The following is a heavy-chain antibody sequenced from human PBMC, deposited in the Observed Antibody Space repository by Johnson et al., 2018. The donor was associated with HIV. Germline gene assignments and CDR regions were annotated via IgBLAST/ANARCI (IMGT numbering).Heavy chain of an antibody. J-gene: IGHJ3*02. CDR1: GLKLYESD. CDR2: INWSGGGT. D-gene: IGHD1-26*01. Sequence: VQLVESGGEVVRPGGSLTISCVASGLKLYESDGSWVRQVPGKGLEWVSGINWSGGGTSYSDSVKGRFTISRGNSKNTLYLQMNSLRAEDTAVYYCARWGRWELGEVFDIWGQGTMVTVSS. V-gene: IGHV3-20*04. CDR3: ARWGRWELGEVFDI.